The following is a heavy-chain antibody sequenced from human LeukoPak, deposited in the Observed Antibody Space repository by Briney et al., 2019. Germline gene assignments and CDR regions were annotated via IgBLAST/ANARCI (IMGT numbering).Heavy chain of an antibody. V-gene: IGHV3-21*01. CDR2: ISSSSVYI. J-gene: IGHJ3*01. Sequence: GGSLRLSCAASGFTFDDYSMNWVREAPGKGLEWVSFISSSSVYIFYADSMKGRFTISRDNPKNSLYLQMNSLRAEDTAIYYCTRDLRIAMIADAFDLWGQGTMVTVSS. D-gene: IGHD3-22*01. CDR3: TRDLRIAMIADAFDL. CDR1: GFTFDDYS.